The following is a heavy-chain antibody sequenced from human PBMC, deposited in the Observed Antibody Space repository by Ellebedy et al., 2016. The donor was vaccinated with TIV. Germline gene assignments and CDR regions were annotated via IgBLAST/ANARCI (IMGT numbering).Heavy chain of an antibody. Sequence: AASVKVSCKVSGYTLTELSMHWVRQAPGKGLEWMGGFDPEDGETIYAQKFQGRVTMTEDTSTDTAYMELSRLRSEDTAVYYCARGVVCPGGLRCRSLPYWGQGTLVTVSS. D-gene: IGHD5-12*01. CDR3: ARGVVCPGGLRCRSLPY. V-gene: IGHV1-24*01. J-gene: IGHJ4*02. CDR1: GYTLTELS. CDR2: FDPEDGET.